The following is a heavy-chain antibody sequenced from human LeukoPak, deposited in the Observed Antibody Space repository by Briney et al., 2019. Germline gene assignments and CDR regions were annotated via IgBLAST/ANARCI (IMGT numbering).Heavy chain of an antibody. D-gene: IGHD5-18*01. CDR2: INHSGST. V-gene: IGHV4-34*01. Sequence: KPSETLSLTCAVYGGSFSGYYWGGIRQPPGRGLEWIGEINHSGSTNYNPSLKSRVTISVDTSKNQFSLRLSSVAAADTAVYYCARAVANVDTAMDAFDYWGQGTLVTVSS. CDR3: ARAVANVDTAMDAFDY. CDR1: GGSFSGYY. J-gene: IGHJ4*02.